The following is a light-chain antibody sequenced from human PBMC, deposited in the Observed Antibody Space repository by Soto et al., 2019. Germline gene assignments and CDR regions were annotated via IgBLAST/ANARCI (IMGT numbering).Light chain of an antibody. CDR2: DDN. CDR1: SSDIGAYNF. V-gene: IGLV2-14*03. J-gene: IGLJ2*01. Sequence: QSVLTQPASVSGSPGQSITISCTGTSSDIGAYNFVSWYQQHPGTAPKLMLYDDNIRPSGVSNRFSGSKSGNTASLTISGLQAEDAADYYCTSWTTSTTMIFGGGTKVTVL. CDR3: TSWTTSTTMI.